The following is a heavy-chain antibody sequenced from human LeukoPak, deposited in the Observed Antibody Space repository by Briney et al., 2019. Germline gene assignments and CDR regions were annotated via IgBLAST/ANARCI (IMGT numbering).Heavy chain of an antibody. J-gene: IGHJ6*03. CDR3: ATVNGSLEVVTYMDV. CDR1: GGTFSSYA. V-gene: IGHV1-69*04. D-gene: IGHD3-3*01. Sequence: SVKVSCKASGGTFSSYAISWVRQAPGQGLEWMGRIIPILGIANYAQKFQGRVTMTEDTSTDTAYMELSSLRSEDTAVYYCATVNGSLEVVTYMDVWGKGTTVTVSS. CDR2: IIPILGIA.